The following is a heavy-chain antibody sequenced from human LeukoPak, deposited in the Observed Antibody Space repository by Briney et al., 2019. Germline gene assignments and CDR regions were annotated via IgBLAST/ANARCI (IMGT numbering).Heavy chain of an antibody. J-gene: IGHJ6*02. Sequence: ASVKVSCKASSYTFTSYGISWVRQAPGQGLEWMGWISAYNGNTNYAQKLQGRVTMTTDTSTSTAYMELRSLRSDDTAVYYCARARYCSGGSCYADYYYYYYGMDVWGQGTTVTVSS. CDR3: ARARYCSGGSCYADYYYYYYGMDV. D-gene: IGHD2-15*01. CDR1: SYTFTSYG. V-gene: IGHV1-18*01. CDR2: ISAYNGNT.